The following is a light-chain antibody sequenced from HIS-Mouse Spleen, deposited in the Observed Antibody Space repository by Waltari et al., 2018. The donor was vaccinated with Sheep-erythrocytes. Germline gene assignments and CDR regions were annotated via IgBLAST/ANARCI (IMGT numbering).Light chain of an antibody. V-gene: IGLV2-23*01. CDR3: CSYAGSSTPWV. J-gene: IGLJ3*02. CDR1: SSDVGSYNL. CDR2: EGS. Sequence: QSALTQPASVSGSPGQSITISCTGTSSDVGSYNLVSWYQQHPGKAPKLMIYEGSKRGSGVCDRFAGCRAGDAAGLTGSGLQAEDESDYYCCSYAGSSTPWVFGGGTKLTVL.